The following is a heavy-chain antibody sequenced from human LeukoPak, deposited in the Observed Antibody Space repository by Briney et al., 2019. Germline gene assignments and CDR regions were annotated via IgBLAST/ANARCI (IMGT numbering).Heavy chain of an antibody. CDR1: GFTFSSYS. CDR2: IKSKTDGGTT. D-gene: IGHD4-23*01. V-gene: IGHV3-15*01. Sequence: GGSLRLSCAASGFTFSSYSMNWVRQAPGKGLEWAGRIKSKTDGGTTDYAAPVKGRFTISRDDSKNTLYLQMNSLKTEDTAVYYCTTDPDYGGNYWGQGTLVTVSS. J-gene: IGHJ4*02. CDR3: TTDPDYGGNY.